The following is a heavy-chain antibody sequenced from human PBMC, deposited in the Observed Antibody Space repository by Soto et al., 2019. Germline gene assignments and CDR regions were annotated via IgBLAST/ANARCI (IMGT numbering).Heavy chain of an antibody. Sequence: HPGGSLRLSCAASGFTFSSYGMHWVRQAPGKGLEWVAVISYDGSNKYYADSVKGRFTISRDNSKNTLYLQMNSLRAEDTAVYYCAVDWAVAGRLPDYWGQGTLVTVSS. CDR3: AVDWAVAGRLPDY. J-gene: IGHJ4*02. V-gene: IGHV3-30*03. CDR2: ISYDGSNK. D-gene: IGHD6-19*01. CDR1: GFTFSSYG.